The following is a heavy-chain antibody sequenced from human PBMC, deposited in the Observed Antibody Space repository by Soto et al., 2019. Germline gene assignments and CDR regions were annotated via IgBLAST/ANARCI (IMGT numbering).Heavy chain of an antibody. J-gene: IGHJ4*02. CDR3: AKDRTGYSYGRNSGIDY. V-gene: IGHV3-43*01. Sequence: PGGSLRLSCAASGFTFDDYTMHWVRQAPGKGLEWVSLISWDGGSTYYADSVKGRFTISRDNSKNSLYLQMNSLRTEDTALYYCAKDRTGYSYGRNSGIDYWGQGTLVTVSS. CDR2: ISWDGGST. D-gene: IGHD5-18*01. CDR1: GFTFDDYT.